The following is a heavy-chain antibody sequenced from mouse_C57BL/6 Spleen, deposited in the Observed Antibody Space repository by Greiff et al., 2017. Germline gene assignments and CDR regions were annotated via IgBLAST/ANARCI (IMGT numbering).Heavy chain of an antibody. CDR1: GFPFSDYG. Sequence: EVQGVESGGGLVKPGGSLKLSCAASGFPFSDYGMHWVRPAPKKGLEWVAYISSGSSTIYDADTVKGRFTISRDHAKNTLFLQMTSLRSEDTAMYYCARDPDSIYAMDYWGQGTSVTVSS. CDR3: ARDPDSIYAMDY. J-gene: IGHJ4*01. CDR2: ISSGSSTI. D-gene: IGHD2-10*02. V-gene: IGHV5-17*01.